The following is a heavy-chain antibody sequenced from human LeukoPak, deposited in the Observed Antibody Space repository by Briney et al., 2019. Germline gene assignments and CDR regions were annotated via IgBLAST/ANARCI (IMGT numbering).Heavy chain of an antibody. J-gene: IGHJ4*02. CDR2: IYTSGST. D-gene: IGHD3-3*01. CDR3: ARQNYDFWSGYYRGIFD. CDR1: GGSISSGSYY. Sequence: SETLSLTCTVSGGSISSGSYYWSWIRQPAGKGLEWIGRIYTSGSTNYNPSLKSRVTISVDTSKNQFSLKLSSVTAADTAVYYCARQNYDFWSGYYRGIFDWGQGTLVTVSS. V-gene: IGHV4-61*02.